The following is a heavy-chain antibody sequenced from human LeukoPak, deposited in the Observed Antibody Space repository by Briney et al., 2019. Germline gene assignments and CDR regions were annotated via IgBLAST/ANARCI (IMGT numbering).Heavy chain of an antibody. J-gene: IGHJ4*02. Sequence: SVKVSCKASGGAFSNYTLSWVRQAPGQGLEWMGGIIPVFGATSFAQKFRGRVTIVADQSTSTGYMELSSLRAEDTAVYYCAREEARNVYFDYWGQGTLVTVSS. CDR2: IIPVFGAT. D-gene: IGHD1-1*01. CDR3: AREEARNVYFDY. V-gene: IGHV1-69*01. CDR1: GGAFSNYT.